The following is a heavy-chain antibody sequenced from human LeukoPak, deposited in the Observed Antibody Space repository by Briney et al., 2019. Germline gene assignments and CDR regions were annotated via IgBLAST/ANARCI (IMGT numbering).Heavy chain of an antibody. CDR2: ISYSGTTI. CDR3: ARVSATTVTIYS. Sequence: PGGSLRLSCAASGFTFSDHYMSWIRQAPGKGLGWFSYISYSGTTIYYADSVKGRFTISRDNARNSLYLQMNSLRADDTAMYYCARVSATTVTIYSWGQGTLVTVSS. D-gene: IGHD4-17*01. V-gene: IGHV3-11*01. CDR1: GFTFSDHY. J-gene: IGHJ4*02.